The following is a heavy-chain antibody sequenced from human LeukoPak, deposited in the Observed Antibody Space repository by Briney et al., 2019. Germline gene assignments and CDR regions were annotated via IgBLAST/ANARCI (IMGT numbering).Heavy chain of an antibody. CDR1: GYIFSNYW. CDR2: IYPGDSDT. V-gene: IGHV5-51*01. J-gene: IGHJ3*02. D-gene: IGHD1-1*01. Sequence: GESLKISCQASGYIFSNYWIAWVRQSPGKGLEWMGIIYPGDSDTKYSPSFQGLVTISADKSISTAYLQWSSLKASDTAMYYCARHVQAKAFDIWGQGTMVTVSS. CDR3: ARHVQAKAFDI.